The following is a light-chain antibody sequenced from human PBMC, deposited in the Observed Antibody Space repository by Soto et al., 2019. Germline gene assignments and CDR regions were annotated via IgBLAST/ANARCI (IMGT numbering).Light chain of an antibody. CDR1: SGSVSTSYY. V-gene: IGLV8-61*01. J-gene: IGLJ1*01. Sequence: QTVVTQEPSFSVSPGGTVTLTCGLSSGSVSTSYYPSWYQQTPGQAPRTLIYSTNTRSSGVPDRFSGSKSGTSASLAISGLRSEDHGDYYCAAWDDSLGGPYVFGTGTKLTVL. CDR3: AAWDDSLGGPYV. CDR2: STN.